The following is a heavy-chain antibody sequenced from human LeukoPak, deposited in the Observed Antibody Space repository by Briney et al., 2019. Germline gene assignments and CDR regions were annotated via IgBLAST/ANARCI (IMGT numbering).Heavy chain of an antibody. CDR2: IIPIFGTA. Sequence: SVKVSCKVSGGTFSSYAISWVRQAPGQGLEWMGGIIPIFGTANYAQKFQGRVTITADESTSTAYMELSSLRSEDTAVYYCAIVYERSAIFGVGPFDYWGQGTLVTVSS. CDR1: GGTFSSYA. V-gene: IGHV1-69*13. CDR3: AIVYERSAIFGVGPFDY. J-gene: IGHJ4*02. D-gene: IGHD3-3*01.